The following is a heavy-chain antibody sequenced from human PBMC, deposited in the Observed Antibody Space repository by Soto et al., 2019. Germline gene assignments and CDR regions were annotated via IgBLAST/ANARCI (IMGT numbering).Heavy chain of an antibody. CDR3: ARRSSGWYFDY. J-gene: IGHJ4*02. CDR1: GFTFSSYA. V-gene: IGHV3-23*01. D-gene: IGHD6-19*01. CDR2: ISGSGGST. Sequence: EVQLLESGGGLVQPGGSLRLSCAASGFTFSSYAMNWVRQAPGKGLEWVSVISGSGGSTYYADSVKGRFTSSRDNSNNTLYLQMNSLRAEDTAVYYCARRSSGWYFDYWGQGTLVTVSS.